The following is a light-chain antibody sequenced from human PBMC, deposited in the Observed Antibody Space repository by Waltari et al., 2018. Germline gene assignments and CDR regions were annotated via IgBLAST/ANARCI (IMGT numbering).Light chain of an antibody. CDR3: QHYKNLPVS. V-gene: IGKV3-20*01. J-gene: IGKJ1*01. Sequence: IVLTHSPGTLSLSPGERATLSCRASQSVSIYLAWYQQKPGQAPRLLIYHTSTRATGIPDRFSGSGSGTDFSLTISGLEPEDFAVYYCQHYKNLPVSFGQGTRVEIK. CDR1: QSVSIY. CDR2: HTS.